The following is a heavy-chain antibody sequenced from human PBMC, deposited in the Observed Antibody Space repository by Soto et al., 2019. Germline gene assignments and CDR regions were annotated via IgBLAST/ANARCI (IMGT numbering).Heavy chain of an antibody. Sequence: GESLKISCKGSGYSFSSYWISWVRQMPGKGLEWMGRIDPSDSYISYSPSFQGHVTISADKSISTAYLQWSSLKASDTAMYYCAIRSIRGAGYYYYGMDGWGQGTTVTVSS. J-gene: IGHJ6*02. CDR2: IDPSDSYI. CDR3: AIRSIRGAGYYYYGMDG. D-gene: IGHD4-17*01. CDR1: GYSFSSYW. V-gene: IGHV5-10-1*01.